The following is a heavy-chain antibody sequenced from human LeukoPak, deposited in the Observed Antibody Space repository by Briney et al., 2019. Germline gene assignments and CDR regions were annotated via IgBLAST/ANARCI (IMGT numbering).Heavy chain of an antibody. CDR2: IYYSGST. Sequence: SETLSLTCTVSGDSLSSGDYYWSWIRQPPGKGLEWIGYIYYSGSTNYKPSLKSRVTISVDTSKNQFSLKLSSVTAADTAVYYCARENPAAGFDYWGQGTLVTVSS. CDR1: GDSLSSGDYY. V-gene: IGHV4-61*08. D-gene: IGHD6-13*01. CDR3: ARENPAAGFDY. J-gene: IGHJ4*02.